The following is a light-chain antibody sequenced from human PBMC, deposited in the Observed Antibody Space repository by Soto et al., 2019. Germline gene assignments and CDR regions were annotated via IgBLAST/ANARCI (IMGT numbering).Light chain of an antibody. CDR3: QQRSNWPYLT. J-gene: IGKJ4*01. Sequence: EIVLTQSPDTLSLSPGERATLSCRASQSVSGYLGWYQQKPGQAPRLLIYDASNRAYGVPARFRGSGSGTNFTLTIASLEPDDFAVYYCQQRSNWPYLTFGGATRL. CDR1: QSVSGY. CDR2: DAS. V-gene: IGKV3-11*01.